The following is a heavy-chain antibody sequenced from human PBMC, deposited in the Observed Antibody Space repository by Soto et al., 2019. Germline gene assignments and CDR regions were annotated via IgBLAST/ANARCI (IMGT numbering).Heavy chain of an antibody. CDR1: GFTFDDYA. CDR2: ISWNSGTI. D-gene: IGHD6-13*01. Sequence: EVQLVESGGGLVQPGRSLRLSCAASGFTFDDYAMHWVRQAPGKGLEWVSGISWNSGTIVYADSVKGRFTISRDNAKNSLYLQLHSLRGEDTALYYCAKDMRGGSSSSRYYYGLDVWGPGTTVTVSS. J-gene: IGHJ6*02. CDR3: AKDMRGGSSSSRYYYGLDV. V-gene: IGHV3-9*01.